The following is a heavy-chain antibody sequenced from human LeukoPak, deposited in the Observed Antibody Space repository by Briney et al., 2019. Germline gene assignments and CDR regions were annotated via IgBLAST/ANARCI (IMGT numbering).Heavy chain of an antibody. J-gene: IGHJ4*02. Sequence: GGSLRLSCAASGSTVSNYWMSWVRQAPGEGLEWVACIHQNGGAEYYVDSVKGRFAISRDNTKNSLYLQMNSLTVEDTAVYYCARDLSSRDAYWGQGTLVTVSS. CDR2: IHQNGGAE. D-gene: IGHD6-13*01. CDR1: GSTVSNYW. V-gene: IGHV3-7*03. CDR3: ARDLSSRDAY.